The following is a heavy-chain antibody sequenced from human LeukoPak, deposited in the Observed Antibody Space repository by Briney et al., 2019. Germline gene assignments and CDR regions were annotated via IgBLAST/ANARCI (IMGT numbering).Heavy chain of an antibody. CDR1: GFTFTRHA. V-gene: IGHV3-30*04. Sequence: PGGSLGLSCAASGFTFTRHAMHWVRQAPGKGLEWVAVISYDENKKSYADSVKGRFTISRVNSKNTLYVEMNSLRAEDTAVYYCARDLYYDSSGFYPDYWGQGILVTVSS. CDR3: ARDLYYDSSGFYPDY. CDR2: ISYDENKK. D-gene: IGHD3-22*01. J-gene: IGHJ4*02.